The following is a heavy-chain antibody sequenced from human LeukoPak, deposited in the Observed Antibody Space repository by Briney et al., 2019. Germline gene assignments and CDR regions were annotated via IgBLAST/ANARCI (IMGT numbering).Heavy chain of an antibody. CDR3: ARESRSVVTRYFQH. D-gene: IGHD4-23*01. Sequence: GGSLRLSCAASGFTFSSYGMNWVRQAPGKGLEWVSSISSSSTYIYYADSVKGRFTISRDNAKNSLYLQMNSLRADDTATYYCARESRSVVTRYFQHWGQGTLVTVSS. CDR1: GFTFSSYG. CDR2: ISSSSTYI. V-gene: IGHV3-21*01. J-gene: IGHJ1*01.